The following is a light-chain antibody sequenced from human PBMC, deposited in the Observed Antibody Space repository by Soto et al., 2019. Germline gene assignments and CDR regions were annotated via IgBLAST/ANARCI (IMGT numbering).Light chain of an antibody. CDR2: LGF. J-gene: IGKJ1*01. V-gene: IGKV2-28*01. CDR1: QSLLHSNGYNY. Sequence: DIVMTQSPLSLPVTPGEPASISCRSSQSLLHSNGYNYLDWYLQKPGQSPQLLIYLGFNRPSGVPDRFSGSGSATDFTLKISRVEAEYVGVYYCMQSLHTPRTFGQGTKVEIK. CDR3: MQSLHTPRT.